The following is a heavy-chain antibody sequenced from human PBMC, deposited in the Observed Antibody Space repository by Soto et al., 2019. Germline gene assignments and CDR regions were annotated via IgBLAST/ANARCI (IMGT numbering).Heavy chain of an antibody. V-gene: IGHV3-23*01. J-gene: IGHJ4*02. CDR1: GFTFSSYA. D-gene: IGHD2-2*02. Sequence: VGSLRLSCAASGFTFSSYAMSWVRQAPGKGLEWVSAISGSGGSTYYADSVKGRFTISRDNSKNTLYLQMNSLRAEDTAVYYCAKAKWNMRQPLLYGVDYWGQGTLVTVSS. CDR2: ISGSGGST. CDR3: AKAKWNMRQPLLYGVDY.